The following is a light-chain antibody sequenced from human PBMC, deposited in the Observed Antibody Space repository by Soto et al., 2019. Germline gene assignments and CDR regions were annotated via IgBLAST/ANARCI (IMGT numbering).Light chain of an antibody. CDR1: QTLLLGDGKTY. V-gene: IGKV2D-29*01. CDR3: MQSVQSTLT. J-gene: IGKJ5*01. Sequence: DDVISDPALSLLITPVQTVSISCKSTQTLLLGDGKTYLYWYLQKSGQPPQLLIYEVSNRFSGVPDRFSGSGSGTDFTLKISRVEAEDVGVYYCMQSVQSTLTFGQGTRLEIK. CDR2: EVS.